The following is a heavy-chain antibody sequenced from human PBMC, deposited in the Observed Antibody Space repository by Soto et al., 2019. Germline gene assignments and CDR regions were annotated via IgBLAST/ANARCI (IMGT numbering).Heavy chain of an antibody. CDR1: GFTFDDYA. D-gene: IGHD3-16*02. Sequence: EVQLVESGGGLVQPGRSLRLSCAASGFTFDDYAMHWVRQAPGKGLEWVSGISWNSGSIGYADSVKGRFTISRDNAKTSLYLEMNSLREDDTALYYCAKDLRPDDYIWGSYRGKLGAFDIWGQGTMVTVSS. J-gene: IGHJ3*02. CDR2: ISWNSGSI. CDR3: AKDLRPDDYIWGSYRGKLGAFDI. V-gene: IGHV3-9*01.